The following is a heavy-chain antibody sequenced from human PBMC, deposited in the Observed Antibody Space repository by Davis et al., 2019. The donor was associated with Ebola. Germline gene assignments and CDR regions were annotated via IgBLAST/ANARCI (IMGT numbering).Heavy chain of an antibody. V-gene: IGHV3-23*01. D-gene: IGHD2-15*01. J-gene: IGHJ4*02. CDR1: GFTFSNYD. CDR3: ARYCHYTDCSYFDC. CDR2: FSASEGHT. Sequence: PGGSLRLSCAASGFTFSNYDMSWVRHVPGKGLEWASTFSASEGHTHYSDSVRGRFTISRDNSKNTLYLQMNSLRAEDTATYYCARYCHYTDCSYFDCWGQGTMVAVSS.